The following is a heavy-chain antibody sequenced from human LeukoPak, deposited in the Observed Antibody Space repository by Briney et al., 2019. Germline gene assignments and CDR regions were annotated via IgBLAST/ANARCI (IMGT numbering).Heavy chain of an antibody. CDR3: ARDLRTDPYFDY. D-gene: IGHD3-3*01. V-gene: IGHV3-23*01. Sequence: GGSLRLSCAASGFTFSSYAMSWVRQSPGKGLEWVSAISGSGASTNTADSVKGRFTISRDNSKNTLYLQMNSLRAEDTAVYYCARDLRTDPYFDYWGQGTLVTVSS. CDR1: GFTFSSYA. CDR2: ISGSGAST. J-gene: IGHJ4*02.